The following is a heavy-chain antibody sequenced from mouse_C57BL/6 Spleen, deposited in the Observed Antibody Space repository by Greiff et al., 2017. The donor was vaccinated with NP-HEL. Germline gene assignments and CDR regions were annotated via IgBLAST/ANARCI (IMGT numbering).Heavy chain of an antibody. Sequence: EVQLVESGGGLVQPGGSLKLSCAASGFTFSDYYMYWVRQTPEKRLEWVAYISNGGGSTYYPDNVKGRFTISRDNAKNTLYLQMSRLKSDDTAMYYCARLGAWYFDVWGTGTTVTVSS. CDR1: GFTFSDYY. CDR3: ARLGAWYFDV. J-gene: IGHJ1*03. V-gene: IGHV5-12*01. CDR2: ISNGGGST.